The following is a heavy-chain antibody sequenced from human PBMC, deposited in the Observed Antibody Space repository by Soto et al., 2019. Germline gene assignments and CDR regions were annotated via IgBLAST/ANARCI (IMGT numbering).Heavy chain of an antibody. J-gene: IGHJ6*02. CDR1: GFTFSSYG. V-gene: IGHV3-30*03. Sequence: QVQLVESGGGVVQPGRSLRLSCAASGFTFSSYGMHWVRQAPGKGLEWVAVISYDGSNKYYADSVKGRFTISRDNSKNRLYLQMNSLRAEDTALYYCARDRAQNYYYYGIDVWGHGTTGTVAS. D-gene: IGHD1-26*01. CDR3: ARDRAQNYYYYGIDV. CDR2: ISYDGSNK.